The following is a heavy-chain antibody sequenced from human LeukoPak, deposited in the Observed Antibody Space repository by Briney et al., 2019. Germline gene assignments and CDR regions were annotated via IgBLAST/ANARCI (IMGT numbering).Heavy chain of an antibody. J-gene: IGHJ6*02. CDR2: ISSSSSCI. V-gene: IGHV3-21*01. CDR1: GFTFSSYS. Sequence: GGSLRLSCAASGFTFSSYSMNWVRQAPGKGLDWVSSISSSSSCIYYADSVKGRFTISRDNAKNSLYLQMNSLRAEDTAVYYCARDQGPSDYYYYYGMDVWGQGTTVTVSS. CDR3: ARDQGPSDYYYYYGMDV.